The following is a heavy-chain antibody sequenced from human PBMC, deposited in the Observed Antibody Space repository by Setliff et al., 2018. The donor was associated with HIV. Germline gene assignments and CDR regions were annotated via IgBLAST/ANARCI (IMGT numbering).Heavy chain of an antibody. CDR3: ARVFLEWLLYRPDYVMDV. CDR1: GFTFSSYE. J-gene: IGHJ6*02. D-gene: IGHD3-3*01. Sequence: LRLSCAASGFTFSSYEMNWVRQAPGKGLEWVSDISSSGSTIYYADSVKGRFTISRDNAKNSLYLQMNSLRAEDTAVYYCARVFLEWLLYRPDYVMDVWGQGTTVTVAS. V-gene: IGHV3-48*03. CDR2: ISSSGSTI.